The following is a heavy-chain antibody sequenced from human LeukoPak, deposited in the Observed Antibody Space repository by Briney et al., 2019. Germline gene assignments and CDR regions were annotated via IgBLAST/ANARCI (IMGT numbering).Heavy chain of an antibody. CDR3: ARGRGYCNTTSSYYTYYFDY. D-gene: IGHD2/OR15-2a*01. V-gene: IGHV1-46*01. CDR2: INPSGGST. CDR1: GYSFTNYY. J-gene: IGHJ4*02. Sequence: ASVKVSCKASGYSFTNYYMYWVRQAPGQGLEWMGVINPSGGSTSYAQKFQGRVILTRDTSTSAVYMELSSLRSEDTAEYYCARGRGYCNTTSSYYTYYFDYWGQGTLVTVSS.